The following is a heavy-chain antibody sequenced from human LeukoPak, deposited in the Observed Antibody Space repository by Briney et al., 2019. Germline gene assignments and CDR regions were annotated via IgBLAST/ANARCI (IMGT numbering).Heavy chain of an antibody. J-gene: IGHJ4*02. CDR3: AKDTPTTSGYFDY. V-gene: IGHV3-23*01. Sequence: PGGSLRLSCAASGFTFSSYAMSWVRQAPGKGLEWVSAISGSGGSTDYADSVRGRFAISRDNSKNTLYLQMNSLRAEDTAVYYCAKDTPTTSGYFDYWGQGTLVTVSS. CDR1: GFTFSSYA. CDR2: ISGSGGST. D-gene: IGHD1-1*01.